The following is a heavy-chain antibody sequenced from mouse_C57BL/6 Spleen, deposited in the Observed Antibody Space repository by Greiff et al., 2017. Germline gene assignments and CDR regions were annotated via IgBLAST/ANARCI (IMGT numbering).Heavy chain of an antibody. V-gene: IGHV5-4*03. CDR3: ARGEDYGSWYFDV. CDR2: ISDGGSYT. D-gene: IGHD1-1*01. Sequence: EVKVVESGGGLVKPGGSLKLSCAASGFTFSSYAMSWVRQTPEKRLEWVATISDGGSYTYYPDNVKGRFTISRDNAKNNLYLQMSHLKSEDTAMYYCARGEDYGSWYFDVWGTGTTVTVSS. CDR1: GFTFSSYA. J-gene: IGHJ1*03.